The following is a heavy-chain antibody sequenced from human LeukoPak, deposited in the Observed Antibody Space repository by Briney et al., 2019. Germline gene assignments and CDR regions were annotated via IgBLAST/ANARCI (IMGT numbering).Heavy chain of an antibody. J-gene: IGHJ3*02. CDR1: GFTFSSYW. CDR3: ARDGFAFDI. CDR2: INTDGIST. V-gene: IGHV3-74*01. Sequence: GGSLRLSCAASGFTFSSYWMHWVRQAPGKGLVWVSLINTDGISTTYADSVKGRFTISRDNAKNTLYLQMNRLRAEDTAVYYCARDGFAFDIWGQGTMVTVSS.